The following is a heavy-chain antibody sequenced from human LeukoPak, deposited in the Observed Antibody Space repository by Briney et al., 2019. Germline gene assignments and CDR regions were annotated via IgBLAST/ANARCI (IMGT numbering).Heavy chain of an antibody. V-gene: IGHV3-74*01. CDR3: ARDPSDDPTGDY. CDR1: GFSFSSYW. CDR2: LYTDGRST. J-gene: IGHJ4*02. Sequence: PGGSLRLSCAASGFSFSSYWMHWVRQAPGEGLVWVSRLYTDGRSTDYADSVKGRYTISRDNAKNTLYLQMNSLSAEDTAVYYCARDPSDDPTGDYWGQGTLVTVSS. D-gene: IGHD1-14*01.